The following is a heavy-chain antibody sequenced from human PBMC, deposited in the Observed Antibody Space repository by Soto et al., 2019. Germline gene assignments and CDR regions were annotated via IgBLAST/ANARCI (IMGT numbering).Heavy chain of an antibody. Sequence: SGPTLVNPTQTLTLTCTFSGFSLSTSGVGVGWIRQPPGKALEWLALIYWDDDKRYSTSLKSRLTITKDTSKNQVVLTMTNMDPVDTVTYYCAHSPSIAAAMREFDYWDQGTLVTVSS. CDR2: IYWDDDK. CDR3: AHSPSIAAAMREFDY. D-gene: IGHD6-13*01. CDR1: GFSLSTSGVG. J-gene: IGHJ4*02. V-gene: IGHV2-5*02.